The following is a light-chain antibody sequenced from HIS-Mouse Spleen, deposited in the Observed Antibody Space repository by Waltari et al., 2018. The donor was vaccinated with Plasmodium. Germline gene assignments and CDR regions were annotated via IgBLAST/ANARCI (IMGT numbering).Light chain of an antibody. CDR3: AAWDDSLNGV. Sequence: QSVLTQPPSASGPPGQRVTISCSGSSPNLGRNTLNWYQQLPGTAPTLLIYSNNQRPSGVPDRFSGSKSGTSASLAISGLQSEDEADYYYAAWDDSLNGVFGTGTKVTVL. V-gene: IGLV1-44*01. CDR1: SPNLGRNT. J-gene: IGLJ1*01. CDR2: SNN.